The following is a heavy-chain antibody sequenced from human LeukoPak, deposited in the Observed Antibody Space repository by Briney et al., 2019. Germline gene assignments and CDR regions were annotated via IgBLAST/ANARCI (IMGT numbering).Heavy chain of an antibody. CDR3: ARGEVVVADYYFDY. V-gene: IGHV4-30-2*01. Sequence: SQTLSLTCAVSGGSISSGGYSWSWIRQPPGKGLEWIGYIYHSGSTYYNPSLKSRVTISVDRSKNQFSLKLSSVTAADTAVYYCARGEVVVADYYFDYWGQGTLVTVSS. D-gene: IGHD2-15*01. CDR2: IYHSGST. CDR1: GGSISSGGYS. J-gene: IGHJ4*02.